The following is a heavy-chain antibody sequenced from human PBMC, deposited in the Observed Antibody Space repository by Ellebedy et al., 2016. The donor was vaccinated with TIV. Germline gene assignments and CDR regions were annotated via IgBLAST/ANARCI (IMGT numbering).Heavy chain of an antibody. CDR1: GLTFSTYS. CDR2: IRGGSTDI. CDR3: ASDRNWAFDY. Sequence: GESLKISXAASGLTFSTYSMNWVRQAPGKGLEWVAYIRGGSTDIDYADSVKGRFTISRDDAKNSVYLQMNSLRDEDTALYYCASDRNWAFDYWGQGTLVTVSS. J-gene: IGHJ4*02. D-gene: IGHD7-27*01. V-gene: IGHV3-48*02.